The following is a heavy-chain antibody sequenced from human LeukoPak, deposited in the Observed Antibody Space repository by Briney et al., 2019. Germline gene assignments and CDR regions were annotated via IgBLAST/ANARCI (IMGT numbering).Heavy chain of an antibody. CDR1: GFTFTSYT. CDR2: ISSSSSYI. D-gene: IGHD2-15*01. J-gene: IGHJ6*02. Sequence: GGSLRLSCAASGFTFTSYTMNWVRQAPGKGLEWVSSISSSSSYIYYADSVKGRLTISRDNAKNSLYLQMNSLRAEDTAVYYCARDPTPRYCSGGSCYTHYGMDVWGQGTTVTVSS. V-gene: IGHV3-21*01. CDR3: ARDPTPRYCSGGSCYTHYGMDV.